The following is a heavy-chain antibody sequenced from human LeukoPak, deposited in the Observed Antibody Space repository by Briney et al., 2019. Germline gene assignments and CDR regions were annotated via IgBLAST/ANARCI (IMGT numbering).Heavy chain of an antibody. CDR1: GFTFSSYA. CDR3: ARDSYCSGGSCYLPLDY. D-gene: IGHD2-15*01. CDR2: ISGGGIST. Sequence: GGSLRLSCAASGFTFSSYAMSWVRQAPGKGLEWVSGISGGGISTYYADSVRGRFTISRDNSKNTLYLQMNSLRAEDTAVYYCARDSYCSGGSCYLPLDYWGQGTLVTVSS. V-gene: IGHV3-23*01. J-gene: IGHJ4*02.